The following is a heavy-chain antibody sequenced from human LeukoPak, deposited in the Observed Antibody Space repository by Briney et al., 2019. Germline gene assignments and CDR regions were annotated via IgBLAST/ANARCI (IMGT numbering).Heavy chain of an antibody. J-gene: IGHJ4*02. CDR1: GFTFSNYE. CDR3: ARGNLYCTNGVCYTRHFDY. D-gene: IGHD2-8*01. V-gene: IGHV3-48*03. CDR2: ISSSGTLM. Sequence: GGSLRLSCAASGFTFSNYEMNWVRQAPGKGLEWVSYISSSGTLMFYSDSVKGRFTISRDNAKNSLYLQMNSLRAEDTAVYYCARGNLYCTNGVCYTRHFDYWGQGTLVTVSS.